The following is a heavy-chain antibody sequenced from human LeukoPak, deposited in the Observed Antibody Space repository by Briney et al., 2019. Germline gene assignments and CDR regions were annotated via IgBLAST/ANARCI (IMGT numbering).Heavy chain of an antibody. CDR3: ARDTHSGYDYTRDDY. CDR2: ISGSGVNT. V-gene: IGHV3-23*01. Sequence: GGSLRLPCAASGFTFSSYGMGWVRQAPGKGLEWVSTISGSGVNTYHADSVKGRFTISGDNSKSTLYLQINSLRAEDTAVYYCARDTHSGYDYTRDDYWGQGTLVTVSS. J-gene: IGHJ4*02. D-gene: IGHD5-12*01. CDR1: GFTFSSYG.